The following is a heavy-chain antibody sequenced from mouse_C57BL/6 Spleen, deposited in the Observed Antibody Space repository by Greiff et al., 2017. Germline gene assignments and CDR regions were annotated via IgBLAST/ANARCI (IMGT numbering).Heavy chain of an antibody. CDR3: AIVSSYWYCDV. Sequence: QVQLQQPGAELVKPGASVKVSCKASGYTFTSYWMHWVKQRPGQGLEWIGRIHPSASDTNYNQKFKGKATLTVDKSYSTAYMQLSSLTSEDSAVYYCAIVSSYWYCDVGGTGTTVTVSS. CDR1: GYTFTSYW. V-gene: IGHV1-74*01. CDR2: IHPSASDT. J-gene: IGHJ1*03. D-gene: IGHD1-1*01.